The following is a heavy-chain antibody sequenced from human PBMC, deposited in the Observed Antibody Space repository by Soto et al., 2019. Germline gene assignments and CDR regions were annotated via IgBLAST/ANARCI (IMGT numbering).Heavy chain of an antibody. CDR2: ISGSGGST. CDR3: AWQSSSWGGGFDP. CDR1: GFTFSSYA. V-gene: IGHV3-23*01. D-gene: IGHD6-13*01. J-gene: IGHJ5*02. Sequence: EVQLLESGGGLVQPGGSLRLSCAASGFTFSSYAMSWVRQAPGKGLEWVSAISGSGGSTYYADSVKGRFTISRDNSKNTPYLQMNSLRAEDTAVYYCAWQSSSWGGGFDPWGQGTLVTVSS.